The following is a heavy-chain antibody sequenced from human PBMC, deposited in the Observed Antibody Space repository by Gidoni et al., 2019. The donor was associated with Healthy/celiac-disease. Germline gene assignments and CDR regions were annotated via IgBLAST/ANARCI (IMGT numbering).Heavy chain of an antibody. CDR3: ARPSPYYDFWSDYYFDY. V-gene: IGHV4-39*01. Sequence: QLQLQESGPGLVKPSETLSLPCTVSGGSISSSSYYWGWIRQPPGKGLEWIGSIYYSGSTYYNPSLKSRVTISVDTSKNQFSLKLSSVTAADTAVYYCARPSPYYDFWSDYYFDYWGQGTLVTVSS. J-gene: IGHJ4*02. CDR2: IYYSGST. D-gene: IGHD3-3*01. CDR1: GGSISSSSYY.